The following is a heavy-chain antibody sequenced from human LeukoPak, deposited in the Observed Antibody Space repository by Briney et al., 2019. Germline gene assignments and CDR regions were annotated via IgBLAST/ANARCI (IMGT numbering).Heavy chain of an antibody. CDR2: IIPILGIA. CDR3: ARYCSGGSCYYYYGMDV. D-gene: IGHD2-15*01. V-gene: IGHV1-69*04. CDR1: GGTFSSYA. J-gene: IGHJ6*02. Sequence: SVKVSCKASGGTFSSYAISWVRQAPGQGLEWMGRIIPILGIANYAQKFQGRVTITADKSTSTAYMELSSLRSEDTAVYYCARYCSGGSCYYYYGMDVWGQGTTVTVSS.